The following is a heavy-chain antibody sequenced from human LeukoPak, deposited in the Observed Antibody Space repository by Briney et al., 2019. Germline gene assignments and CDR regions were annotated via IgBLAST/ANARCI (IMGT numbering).Heavy chain of an antibody. CDR1: GFTVSSNY. V-gene: IGHV3-74*01. Sequence: PGGSLRLSCAASGFTVSSNYMSWVRQAPGKGLVWVSRINSDGSITTYADSVKGRFTISRDNAKNTLYLQMNSLRAEDTAVYYCARALGSPLDYWGQGTLVTVSS. D-gene: IGHD1-26*01. CDR3: ARALGSPLDY. CDR2: INSDGSIT. J-gene: IGHJ4*02.